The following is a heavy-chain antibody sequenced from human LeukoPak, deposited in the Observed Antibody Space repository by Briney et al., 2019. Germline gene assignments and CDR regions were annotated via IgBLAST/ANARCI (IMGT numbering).Heavy chain of an antibody. Sequence: SETLSLTCAVYGGSFSGYNWSWIRQPPGKGLEWVGEINHSGSSNYNPSRKSRVTISVDTSKNQFPPKRSSVTAADTAVYYCARGAWIAAAGTRPQPARSYNWFDPWGQGTLVTVSS. J-gene: IGHJ5*02. D-gene: IGHD6-13*01. V-gene: IGHV4-34*01. CDR1: GGSFSGYN. CDR2: INHSGSS. CDR3: ARGAWIAAAGTRPQPARSYNWFDP.